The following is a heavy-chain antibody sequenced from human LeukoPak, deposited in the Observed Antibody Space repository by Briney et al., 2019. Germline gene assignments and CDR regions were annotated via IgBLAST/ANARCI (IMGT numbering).Heavy chain of an antibody. V-gene: IGHV4-30-2*01. CDR1: GGSISSGGYY. CDR3: ARDPASLPNDAFDI. J-gene: IGHJ3*02. D-gene: IGHD2-2*01. Sequence: SETLSLTCTVSGGSISSGGYYWSWIRQPPGKGLEWIGYTYHSGSTYYNPSLKSRVTISVDRSKNQFSLKLSSVTAADTAVYYCARDPASLPNDAFDIWGQGTMVTVSS. CDR2: TYHSGST.